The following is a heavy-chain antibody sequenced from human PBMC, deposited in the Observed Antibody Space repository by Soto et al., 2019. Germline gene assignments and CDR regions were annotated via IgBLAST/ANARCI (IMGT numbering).Heavy chain of an antibody. CDR1: GFTFSNAW. V-gene: IGHV3-15*01. CDR2: IKSKTDGGTT. D-gene: IGHD3-3*01. J-gene: IGHJ5*02. Sequence: GGSLRLSCAASGFTFSNAWMSWVRQAPGKGLEWVGRIKSKTDGGTTDYAAPVKGRLTISRDDSKNTRYLKMNSLKTEDTAVYDCTTEALRFLEWLRRFDPWGQGTLVTVSS. CDR3: TTEALRFLEWLRRFDP.